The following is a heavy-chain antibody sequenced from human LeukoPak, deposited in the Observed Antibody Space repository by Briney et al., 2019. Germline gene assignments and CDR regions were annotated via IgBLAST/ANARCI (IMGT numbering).Heavy chain of an antibody. Sequence: KPSETLSLTCTVSGGSISSSSYYWGWIRQPPGKGLEWIGSIYYSGSTYYNPSLKSRVTISVDTSKNQFSLKLSSVTAADTAVYYCARVDYYGSSGYYSYYFDYWGQGTLVTVSS. J-gene: IGHJ4*02. V-gene: IGHV4-39*07. D-gene: IGHD3-22*01. CDR1: GGSISSSSYY. CDR2: IYYSGST. CDR3: ARVDYYGSSGYYSYYFDY.